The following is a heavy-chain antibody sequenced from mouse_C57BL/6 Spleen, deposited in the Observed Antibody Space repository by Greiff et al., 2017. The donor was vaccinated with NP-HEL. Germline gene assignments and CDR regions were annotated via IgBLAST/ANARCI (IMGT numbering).Heavy chain of an antibody. CDR3: ARDRRDYYGSSPYWYFDV. V-gene: IGHV5-4*01. J-gene: IGHJ1*03. CDR1: GFTFSSYA. Sequence: EVMLVESGGGLVKPGGSLKLSCAASGFTFSSYAMSWVRQTPEKRLEWVATISDGGSYTYYPDNVKGRFTISRDNAKNNLYLQMSHLKSEDTAMYYCARDRRDYYGSSPYWYFDVWGTGTTVTVSS. CDR2: ISDGGSYT. D-gene: IGHD1-1*01.